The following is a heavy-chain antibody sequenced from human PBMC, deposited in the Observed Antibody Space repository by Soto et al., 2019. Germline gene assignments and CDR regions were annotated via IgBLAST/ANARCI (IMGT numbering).Heavy chain of an antibody. Sequence: QVQLVQSGAEVKKPGASVKVSCKASGYTFSSYDINCVRQATGQGLEWMGWMNPSSGHARYAQKFQGRVTMTRDTPISTAYMELSSLKSEDTTVYSCARGRGVKLARAWGHGTLVTVSS. CDR1: GYTFSSYD. J-gene: IGHJ4*01. D-gene: IGHD3-10*01. V-gene: IGHV1-8*01. CDR3: ARGRGVKLARA. CDR2: MNPSSGHA.